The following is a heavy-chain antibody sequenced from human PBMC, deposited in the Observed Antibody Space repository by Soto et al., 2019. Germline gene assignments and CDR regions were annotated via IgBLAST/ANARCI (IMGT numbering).Heavy chain of an antibody. D-gene: IGHD6-6*01. CDR3: ARDLVAVSGGVYSSSSGGYFFDF. CDR2: ISNSGRTL. CDR1: GFTFRDYY. J-gene: IGHJ4*02. V-gene: IGHV3-11*01. Sequence: QVQLVESGGGLVKPGGSLRLSCPASGFTFRDYYMSWIRRAPGKGLECISYISNSGRTLYYADSMKGRFTIYRDKAKNSMYLQINSLRSEDTAVYYCARDLVAVSGGVYSSSSGGYFFDFWGQGPLVTVSS.